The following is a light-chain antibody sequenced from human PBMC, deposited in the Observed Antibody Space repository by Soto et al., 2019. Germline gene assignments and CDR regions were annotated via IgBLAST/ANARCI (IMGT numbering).Light chain of an antibody. CDR2: DAY. V-gene: IGKV3-15*01. Sequence: ELVMTQSPATMSLSPGDSATLSCRDSQSVRSNLAWYQQKPGQAPRLLISDAYTRAAGIPVRFSGSGSGTEFTLTISSLRSEDSAIYYCQQYNDWPPITCGQGTRLEIK. J-gene: IGKJ5*01. CDR1: QSVRSN. CDR3: QQYNDWPPIT.